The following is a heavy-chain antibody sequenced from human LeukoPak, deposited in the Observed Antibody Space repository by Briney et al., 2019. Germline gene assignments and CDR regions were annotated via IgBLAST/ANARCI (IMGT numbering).Heavy chain of an antibody. CDR1: GYDFNRFA. V-gene: IGHV1-18*01. J-gene: IGHJ4*02. CDR3: ARCSAATCFPLDFDF. CDR2: ISGFNDNT. Sequence: ASVKVSCKASGYDFNRFAINWVRQAPGQGPEWMGWISGFNDNTAYAQKLQDRVTMTKDKSTTTPYMELRNLRSDDTAMYYCARCSAATCFPLDFDFWGQGTLVTVSS. D-gene: IGHD2-15*01.